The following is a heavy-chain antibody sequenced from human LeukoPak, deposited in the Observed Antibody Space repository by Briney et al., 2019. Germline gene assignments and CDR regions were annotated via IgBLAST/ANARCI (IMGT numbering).Heavy chain of an antibody. CDR1: GYTFTSYY. D-gene: IGHD3-22*01. Sequence: ASVKASCKASGYTFTSYYMHWVRQAPGQGLEWMGIINPSGGSTSHAQKFQGRVTMTRDTSTSTVYMELSSLRSEDTAVYYCAREDYYDNAFDIWGQGTMVTVSS. CDR3: AREDYYDNAFDI. CDR2: INPSGGST. V-gene: IGHV1-46*01. J-gene: IGHJ3*02.